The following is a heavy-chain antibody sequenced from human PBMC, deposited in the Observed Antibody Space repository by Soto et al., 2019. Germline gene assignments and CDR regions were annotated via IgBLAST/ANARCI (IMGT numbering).Heavy chain of an antibody. Sequence: HPGGSLRLSCAASGFTFSSYGMHWVRQAPGKGLEWVAVIWYDGSNKYYADSVKGRFTISRDNSKNTLYLQMNSLRAEDTAVYYCARDYDSSGYPVNLIDYWGQGTLVTVSS. D-gene: IGHD3-22*01. J-gene: IGHJ4*02. CDR1: GFTFSSYG. CDR2: IWYDGSNK. V-gene: IGHV3-33*01. CDR3: ARDYDSSGYPVNLIDY.